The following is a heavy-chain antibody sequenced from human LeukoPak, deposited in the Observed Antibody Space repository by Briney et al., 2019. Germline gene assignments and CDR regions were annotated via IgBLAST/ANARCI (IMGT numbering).Heavy chain of an antibody. V-gene: IGHV1-2*04. Sequence: GASVKVSCKASGYTFTGYYMHWVRQAPGQGLEWMGWINPNSGGTNYAQKFQGWVTMTRDTSISTAYMELSRLRSDDTAVYYCARGGHDYDNWFDPWGQGTLVTVSS. CDR2: INPNSGGT. CDR3: ARGGHDYDNWFDP. CDR1: GYTFTGYY. D-gene: IGHD4-17*01. J-gene: IGHJ5*02.